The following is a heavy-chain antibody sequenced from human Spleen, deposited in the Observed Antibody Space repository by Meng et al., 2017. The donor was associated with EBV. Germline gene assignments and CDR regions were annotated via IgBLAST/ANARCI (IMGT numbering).Heavy chain of an antibody. D-gene: IGHD5-18*01. CDR1: GLRFSSYG. CDR2: ISFHGSNQ. V-gene: IGHV3-30*03. J-gene: IGHJ4*01. CDR3: ATGGLRQLMPQ. Sequence: QVQLVESGGGVVQPGTSLRLSCVVSGLRFSSYGMHWVRQSSGKARAWVAAISFHGSNQYVADSVKGRFTISRDNSKNTLFLQMNSLRLEDTAVYYCATGGLRQLMPQWDHGPRVTVYS.